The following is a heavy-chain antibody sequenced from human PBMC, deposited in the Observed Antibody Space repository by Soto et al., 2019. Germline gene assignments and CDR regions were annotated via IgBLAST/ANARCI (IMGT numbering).Heavy chain of an antibody. V-gene: IGHV2-5*02. D-gene: IGHD3-10*01. J-gene: IGHJ4*02. CDR3: AQKGRGYFDY. CDR1: GFSLSTRDVG. Sequence: QITLKESGPTLVKPTQTLTLTCTFSGFSLSTRDVGVGWIRQPSGKALEWLTLIYWDDYKHYSPSLETRLAITKDSSKNQVVLTMTNMDPVDTATYYCAQKGRGYFDYWGQGTLVTVSS. CDR2: IYWDDYK.